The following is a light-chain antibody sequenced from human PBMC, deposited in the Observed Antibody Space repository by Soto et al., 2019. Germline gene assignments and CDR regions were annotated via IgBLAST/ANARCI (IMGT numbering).Light chain of an antibody. J-gene: IGKJ1*01. V-gene: IGKV1-5*03. CDR1: QSISGS. Sequence: DIQMTQAPSTLSAAVGDRVTITCRASQSISGSWAWYQQKPGKAPRLLIYEASNLKSAVPSRFSGSGSGTEYTLTISSLQPDDSASYYCQQYNGYWTFGQGTRVAIK. CDR2: EAS. CDR3: QQYNGYWT.